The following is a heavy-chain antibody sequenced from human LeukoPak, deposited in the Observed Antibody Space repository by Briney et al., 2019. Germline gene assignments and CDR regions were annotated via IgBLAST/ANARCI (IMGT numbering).Heavy chain of an antibody. Sequence: ASVKVSCKASGGTFSSYAISWVRQAPGQGLEWMGWISAYNGNTNYAQKLQGRVTMTTDTSTSTAYMELRSLRSDDTAVYYCARDLLRWVGDYWGQGTLVTVSS. CDR1: GGTFSSYA. D-gene: IGHD4-23*01. V-gene: IGHV1-18*01. CDR3: ARDLLRWVGDY. J-gene: IGHJ4*02. CDR2: ISAYNGNT.